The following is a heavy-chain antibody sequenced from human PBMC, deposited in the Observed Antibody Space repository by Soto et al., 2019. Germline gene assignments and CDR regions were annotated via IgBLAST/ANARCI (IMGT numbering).Heavy chain of an antibody. J-gene: IGHJ4*02. CDR1: GFSLSTSGVG. CDR2: IYWDDDK. CDR3: ARRSAEYSGYDYFDY. V-gene: IGHV2-5*02. Sequence: QITLKESGPTLVNPTQTLTLTCTFSGFSLSTSGVGVGWIRQPPGEALEWLAVIYWDDDKRYSPSLKSRLTITKDTSKNQVVLTMTNMDPVDTATYYCARRSAEYSGYDYFDYWGQGTLVTVSS. D-gene: IGHD5-12*01.